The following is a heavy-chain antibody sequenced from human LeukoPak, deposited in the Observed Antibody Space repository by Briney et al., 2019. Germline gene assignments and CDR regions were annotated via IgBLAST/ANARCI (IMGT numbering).Heavy chain of an antibody. CDR1: GGSFSGYY. D-gene: IGHD2-2*01. J-gene: IGHJ4*02. Sequence: SETLSLTCAVYGGSFSGYYWSWIRQPPGKGLEWIGEINHSGSTNYNPSLKSRVTISVDTSKNQFSLKLSSVTAADTAVYYCARLYCSSTSCYLGYWGQGTLVTVSP. CDR2: INHSGST. V-gene: IGHV4-34*01. CDR3: ARLYCSSTSCYLGY.